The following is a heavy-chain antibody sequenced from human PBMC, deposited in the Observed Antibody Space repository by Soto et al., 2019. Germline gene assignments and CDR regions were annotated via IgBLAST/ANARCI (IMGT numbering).Heavy chain of an antibody. CDR3: ARWIAADPVDP. J-gene: IGHJ5*02. CDR1: GGSFSGYY. CDR2: INHSGST. Sequence: SETLSLTCAVYGGSFSGYYWSWIRQPPGKGLEWIGEINHSGSTNYNPSLKSRVTISVDTSKNQFSLKLSSVTAADTAVYYCARWIAADPVDPWGQGTLVTVS. V-gene: IGHV4-34*01. D-gene: IGHD6-13*01.